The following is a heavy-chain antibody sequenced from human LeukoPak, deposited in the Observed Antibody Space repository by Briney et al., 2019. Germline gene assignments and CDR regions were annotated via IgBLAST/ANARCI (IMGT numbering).Heavy chain of an antibody. V-gene: IGHV1-2*02. D-gene: IGHD7-27*01. CDR3: ARGDGDGPARRAFDI. CDR2: INPTSGDT. Sequence: ASVKVSCKASGYXFTGYYIHWVRQAPGQGLQWMGWINPTSGDTNYVQKFQGRVIMTRDTSISTAYMELSRVRSDDTAVYYCARGDGDGPARRAFDIWGQGTMVTVSS. J-gene: IGHJ3*02. CDR1: GYXFTGYY.